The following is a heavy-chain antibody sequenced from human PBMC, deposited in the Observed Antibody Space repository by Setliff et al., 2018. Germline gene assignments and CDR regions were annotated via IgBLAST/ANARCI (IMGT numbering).Heavy chain of an antibody. CDR1: GGSMSGGHYY. CDR2: IYYSGNT. CDR3: ARGHGGSGECPNYFDP. J-gene: IGHJ5*02. D-gene: IGHD2-15*01. Sequence: SETLSLTCTVSGGSMSGGHYYWSWIRQLPGKGLEWIAYIYYSGNTYYNPSLKSRVTISVDTSKNQFSLKINSVTAADTAVYYCARGHGGSGECPNYFDPWGQGTQVTVSS. V-gene: IGHV4-31*03.